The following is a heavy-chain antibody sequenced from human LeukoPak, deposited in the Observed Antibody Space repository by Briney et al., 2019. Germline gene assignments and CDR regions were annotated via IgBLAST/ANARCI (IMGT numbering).Heavy chain of an antibody. J-gene: IGHJ4*02. D-gene: IGHD6-13*01. V-gene: IGHV3-7*01. CDR1: GFTFSSYW. CDR2: IKQDGSEK. Sequence: GGSLRLSCAASGFTFSSYWMSWVRQAPGKGLEWVANIKQDGSEKYYVDSVKGRFTISRDNAKNSLYLQMNSLRAEDTAVYYCASTGYSSSWTTLINDYWGQGTLVTVSS. CDR3: ASTGYSSSWTTLINDY.